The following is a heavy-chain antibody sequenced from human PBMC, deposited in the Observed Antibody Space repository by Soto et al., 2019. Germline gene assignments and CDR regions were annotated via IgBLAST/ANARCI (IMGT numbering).Heavy chain of an antibody. CDR3: APMGV. CDR2: ISGSDNST. V-gene: IGHV3-23*01. Sequence: GGSLTLACAASGFTFSSYAMRWVRQAPGKGLEWVSAISGSDNSTYYADSVKGRFTISRDNSKNTLYLQMSSLRAEDQAVYYCAPMGVWGQGTAVAV. J-gene: IGHJ6*02. CDR1: GFTFSSYA.